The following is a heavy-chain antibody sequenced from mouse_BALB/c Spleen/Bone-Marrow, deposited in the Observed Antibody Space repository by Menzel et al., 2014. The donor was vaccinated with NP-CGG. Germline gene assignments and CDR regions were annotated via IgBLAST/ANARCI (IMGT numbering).Heavy chain of an antibody. Sequence: EVMLVESGGGLVQPGDSLRLSCATSGFTFSDFYMEWVRQPPGKRLEWIAASRNKAKHYTTEYSASVKGRFIVSRDTSQSILYLQMNALRAEDTAIYYCARDVVYGNYFFYWGQRTLVTIST. CDR2: SRNKAKHYTT. D-gene: IGHD2-1*01. CDR1: GFTFSDFY. V-gene: IGHV7-1*02. CDR3: ARDVVYGNYFFY. J-gene: IGHJ3*01.